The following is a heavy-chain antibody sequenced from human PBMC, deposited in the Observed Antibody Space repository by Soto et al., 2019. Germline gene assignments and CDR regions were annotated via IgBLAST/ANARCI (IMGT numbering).Heavy chain of an antibody. CDR2: ISKDGSKT. J-gene: IGHJ4*02. CDR1: GFTFTNFA. V-gene: IGHV3-30*03. CDR3: ARDAYSYKYFSDS. D-gene: IGHD5-18*01. Sequence: PGGSLRLSCGASGFTFTNFAMHWVRQAPGKGLEWVAVISKDGSKTDFADSVKGRFTISRENSKNTVYLQMNSLTREDTALYYCARDAYSYKYFSDSWGLGTLVTVSS.